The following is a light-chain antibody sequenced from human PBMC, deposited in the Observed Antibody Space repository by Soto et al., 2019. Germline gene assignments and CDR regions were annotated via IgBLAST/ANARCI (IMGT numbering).Light chain of an antibody. CDR2: VSC. V-gene: IGKV3-20*01. CDR3: QQDGSPGT. CDR1: QSVSNKY. J-gene: IGKJ1*01. Sequence: EIVLTQSPGTLSLSPGERATLSCRASQSVSNKYLAWYQQKPGHSPMLLIYVSCNSATGTPYRFSGSGSGTDFTPTISRLEPEDSAVYYCQQDGSPGTFGQGTKVDIK.